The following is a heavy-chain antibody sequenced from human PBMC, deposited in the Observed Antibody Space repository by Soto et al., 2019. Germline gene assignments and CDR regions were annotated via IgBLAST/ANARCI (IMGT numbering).Heavy chain of an antibody. CDR2: ISGSGGST. V-gene: IGHV3-23*01. J-gene: IGHJ4*02. Sequence: GGSLRLSCAASGFTFSSYAMSWVRQAPGKGLEWVSAISGSGGSTYYADSVKGRFTISRDNSKNTLYLQMNSLRAEDTAVYYCAKDQSSIMITFGGVIPFDYWGQGTLVTVSS. D-gene: IGHD3-16*02. CDR3: AKDQSSIMITFGGVIPFDY. CDR1: GFTFSSYA.